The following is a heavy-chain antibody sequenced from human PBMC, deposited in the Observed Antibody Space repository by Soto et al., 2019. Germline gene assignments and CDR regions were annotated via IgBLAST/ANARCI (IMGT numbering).Heavy chain of an antibody. CDR1: GFTFSSNS. CDR2: ISGSSSTI. D-gene: IGHD6-13*01. V-gene: IGHV3-48*02. Sequence: GGSLRLSCAASGFTFSSNSMNWVRQAPGKGLEWVSYISGSSSTIHYADSVKGRFSISRDNAKNSLYLQLNSLRDEDTAVYFCARDLAGSSSYFDYWGQGTLVTVSS. CDR3: ARDLAGSSSYFDY. J-gene: IGHJ4*02.